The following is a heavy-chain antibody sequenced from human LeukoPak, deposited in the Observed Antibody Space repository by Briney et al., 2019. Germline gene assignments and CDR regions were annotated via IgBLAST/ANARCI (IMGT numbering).Heavy chain of an antibody. V-gene: IGHV3-21*01. J-gene: IGHJ3*02. CDR2: ISTSSLYI. CDR3: ARDLRPYSGYDNLAFDI. Sequence: GGSLRLSCAASGFTVSSNYMTWVRQAPGKGLEWVSFISTSSLYIYYADSVKGRFTISRDNAKNSLHLQMNSLRPEDTAVYYCARDLRPYSGYDNLAFDIWGQGTMVTVSS. D-gene: IGHD5-12*01. CDR1: GFTVSSNY.